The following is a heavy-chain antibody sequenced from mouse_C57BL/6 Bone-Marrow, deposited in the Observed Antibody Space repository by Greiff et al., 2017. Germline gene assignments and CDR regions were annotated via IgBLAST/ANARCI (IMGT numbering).Heavy chain of an antibody. D-gene: IGHD1-1*01. CDR2: IFPGSGST. CDR1: GYTFTDYY. Sequence: QVQLQQSGPELVKPGASVKISCKASGYTFTDYYINWVKQRPGQGLEWIGWIFPGSGSTYYNEKFKGKATLTVDKSSSTAYMSLSSLTSEDSAVYFCARTTVVEYFDVWGTGTTVTVSS. J-gene: IGHJ1*03. CDR3: ARTTVVEYFDV. V-gene: IGHV1-75*01.